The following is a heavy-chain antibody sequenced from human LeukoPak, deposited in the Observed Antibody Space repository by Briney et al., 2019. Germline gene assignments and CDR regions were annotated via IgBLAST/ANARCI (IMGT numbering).Heavy chain of an antibody. CDR2: IYYSGST. V-gene: IGHV4-59*01. D-gene: IGHD3-9*01. CDR1: GGSISSYY. Sequence: PSETLPLTCTVSGGSISSYYWSWIRQPPGKGLEWIGYIYYSGSTNYNPSLKSRVTISVDTSKNQFSLKLSSVTAADTAVYYCAREYYDILTGYSNYNWFDPWGQGTPVTVSS. CDR3: AREYYDILTGYSNYNWFDP. J-gene: IGHJ5*02.